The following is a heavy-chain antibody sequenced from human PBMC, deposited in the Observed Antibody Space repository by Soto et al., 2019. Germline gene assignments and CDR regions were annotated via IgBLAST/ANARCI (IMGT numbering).Heavy chain of an antibody. CDR1: GGSISSYY. V-gene: IGHV4-4*07. Sequence: SETLSLTCTVSGGSISSYYWSWIRQAAGKGLEWIGRIYTSGSTNYNPSLKSRVTMSVDTSKNQFSLKLSSVTAADTAVYYCAREVGHITMIVVAYDAFDIWGQGTMVTVSS. CDR3: AREVGHITMIVVAYDAFDI. D-gene: IGHD3-22*01. J-gene: IGHJ3*02. CDR2: IYTSGST.